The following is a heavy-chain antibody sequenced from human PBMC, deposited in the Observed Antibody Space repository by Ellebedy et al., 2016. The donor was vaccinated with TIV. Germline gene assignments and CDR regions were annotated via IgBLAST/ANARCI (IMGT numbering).Heavy chain of an antibody. CDR1: GFSFSSYA. V-gene: IGHV3-23*01. Sequence: GGSLRLSXAASGFSFSSYAMSWVRQAPGKGLEWDSGIGGSGGDTNHADSVKGRFTISRDNSKNTLYLQMNSLRAEDTAVYYCAKDRLRPGNSENWGQGTLVTVSS. J-gene: IGHJ4*02. D-gene: IGHD3-16*01. CDR3: AKDRLRPGNSEN. CDR2: IGGSGGDT.